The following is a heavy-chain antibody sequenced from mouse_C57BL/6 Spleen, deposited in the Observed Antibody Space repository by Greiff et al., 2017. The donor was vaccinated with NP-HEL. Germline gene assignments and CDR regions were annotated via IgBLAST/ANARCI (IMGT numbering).Heavy chain of an antibody. CDR3: AREWAFTTVVAYYAMDY. CDR1: GFNIKNTY. V-gene: IGHV14-3*01. J-gene: IGHJ4*01. Sequence: DVKLQESVAELVRPGASVKLSCTASGFNIKNTYMHWVKQRPEQGLEWIGRIDPANGNTKYAPKFQGKATITADTSSNTAYLQLSSLTSEDTAIYYCAREWAFTTVVAYYAMDYWGQGTSVTVSS. CDR2: IDPANGNT. D-gene: IGHD1-1*01.